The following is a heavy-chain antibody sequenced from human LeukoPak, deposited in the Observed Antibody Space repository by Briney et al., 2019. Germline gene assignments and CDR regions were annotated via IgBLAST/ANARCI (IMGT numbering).Heavy chain of an antibody. V-gene: IGHV1-69*06. D-gene: IGHD5-24*01. CDR2: IIPIFGTA. J-gene: IGHJ4*02. Sequence: SVKVSCKASGGTFSSYAISWVRQAPGQGLEWMGGIIPIFGTANYAQKFQGRVTITADKSTSTAYMELSRLRSDDTAVYYCARGWLQLYYFDYWGQGTLVTVSS. CDR1: GGTFSSYA. CDR3: ARGWLQLYYFDY.